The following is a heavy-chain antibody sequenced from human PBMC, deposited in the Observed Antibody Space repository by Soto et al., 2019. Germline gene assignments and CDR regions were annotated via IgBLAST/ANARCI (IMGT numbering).Heavy chain of an antibody. D-gene: IGHD2-15*01. CDR3: AKAGAYCSGGSCYGHNWLDP. CDR1: GFTFSSFA. J-gene: IGHJ5*02. V-gene: IGHV3-33*06. CDR2: IWYDGSNQ. Sequence: QVQLVESGGGVVQPGRSLRLSCAASGFTFSSFAMHWVRQAPGKGLEWVAVIWYDGSNQAYADSVKGRFTISRDNSKNTLYLQMNSLRDEDKAVYHCAKAGAYCSGGSCYGHNWLDPWGQGTLVTVSS.